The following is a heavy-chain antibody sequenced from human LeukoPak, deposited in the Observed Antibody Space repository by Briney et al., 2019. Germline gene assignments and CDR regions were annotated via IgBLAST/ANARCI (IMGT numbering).Heavy chain of an antibody. J-gene: IGHJ3*02. V-gene: IGHV3-48*01. CDR2: ISSSSSTI. CDR1: GFTFSSYS. D-gene: IGHD3-3*01. CDR3: AGDYDFWSGYPRDAFDI. Sequence: PGGSLRLSCAASGFTFSSYSMNWVRQDPGKGLEWVSYISSSSSTIYYADSVKGRFTISRDNAKNSLYLQMNSLRAEDTAVYYCAGDYDFWSGYPRDAFDIWGQGTMVTVSS.